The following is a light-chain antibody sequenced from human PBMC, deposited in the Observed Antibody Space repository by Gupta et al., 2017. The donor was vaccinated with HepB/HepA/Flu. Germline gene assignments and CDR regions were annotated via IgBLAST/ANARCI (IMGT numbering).Light chain of an antibody. Sequence: SYVLTQTPSVSVAPGETARITCGGDNIGLESVHGYQQMTGQGPVLVIYYDTNRPSGVTGRFAGSNSENTATLTISRVEAGDEDDYYCQVWNANSVLFGGGTKLTVL. V-gene: IGLV3-21*04. CDR2: YDT. J-gene: IGLJ3*02. CDR3: QVWNANSVL. CDR1: NIGLES.